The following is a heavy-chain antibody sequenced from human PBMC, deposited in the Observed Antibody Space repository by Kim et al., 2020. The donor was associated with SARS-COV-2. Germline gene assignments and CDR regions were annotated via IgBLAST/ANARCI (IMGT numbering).Heavy chain of an antibody. J-gene: IGHJ6*02. V-gene: IGHV3-15*01. CDR1: GFTFTNAW. Sequence: GGSLRLSCVASGFTFTNAWMSWVRQAPGKGLEWVGRIKSKTDGGTTDYAAPVKGRFTTSRDDSKNTLYLQMNSLKTEDTAVYYCTTDVVREAPRPYSSGGYGLERVFGYNNYGMDVWGQGTTVTVSS. CDR2: IKSKTDGGTT. D-gene: IGHD6-19*01. CDR3: TTDVVREAPRPYSSGGYGLERVFGYNNYGMDV.